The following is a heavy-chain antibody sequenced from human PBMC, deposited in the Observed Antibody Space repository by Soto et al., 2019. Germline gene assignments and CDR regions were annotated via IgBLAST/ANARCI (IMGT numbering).Heavy chain of an antibody. D-gene: IGHD2-2*01. Sequence: GASVKVSCKASGDTFTSYGSSWVRQAPGQGLEWMGWISAYNGNTNYAQKLQGRVTMTTDTSTSTAYMELRSLRSDDTAVYYCAGEGYCSSTSCYDYYYYGMDVWGQGTTVTVSS. V-gene: IGHV1-18*01. CDR2: ISAYNGNT. CDR1: GDTFTSYG. J-gene: IGHJ6*02. CDR3: AGEGYCSSTSCYDYYYYGMDV.